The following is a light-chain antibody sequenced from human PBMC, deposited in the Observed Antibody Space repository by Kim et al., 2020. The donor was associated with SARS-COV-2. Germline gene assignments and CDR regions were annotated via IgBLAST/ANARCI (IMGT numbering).Light chain of an antibody. CDR2: GAS. J-gene: IGKJ2*01. CDR3: QRYGSSPPYT. CDR1: QSVSSSY. Sequence: CPGESATLSCRASQSVSSSYLAWYQHKPGQAPRLLIYGASSRATGVPDRFSGSGSGTDFTLTISRLEPEDFAVYYCQRYGSSPPYTFGQGTKLEIK. V-gene: IGKV3-20*01.